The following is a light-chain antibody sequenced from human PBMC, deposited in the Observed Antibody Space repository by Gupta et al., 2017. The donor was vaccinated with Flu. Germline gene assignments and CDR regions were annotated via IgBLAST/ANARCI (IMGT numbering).Light chain of an antibody. CDR2: EDN. J-gene: IGLJ2*01. CDR3: QSYDSSNHGGV. CDR1: SGSIARKE. V-gene: IGLV6-57*01. Sequence: TSACTRSSGSIARKEEEWDQQRPGKSPPTVIREDNQRNWGGAGRVSCSIDSTANTASVTISGLKAEDGAEDYCQSYDSSNHGGVFGGGTKLTVL.